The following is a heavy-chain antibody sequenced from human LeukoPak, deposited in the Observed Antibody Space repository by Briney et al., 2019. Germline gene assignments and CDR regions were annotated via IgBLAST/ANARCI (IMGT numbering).Heavy chain of an antibody. D-gene: IGHD3-10*01. Sequence: PSETLSLTCAVYGGSFSGYYWSWIRQPPGKGLEWIGEINHSGSTNYNPSLKSRATISVDTSKNQFSLKLSSVTAADTAVYYCARVYYYGSAPDYWGQGTLVTVSS. V-gene: IGHV4-34*01. CDR3: ARVYYYGSAPDY. J-gene: IGHJ4*02. CDR2: INHSGST. CDR1: GGSFSGYY.